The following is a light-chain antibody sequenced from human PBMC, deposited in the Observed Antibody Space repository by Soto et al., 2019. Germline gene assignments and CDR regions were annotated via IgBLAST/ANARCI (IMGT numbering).Light chain of an antibody. CDR3: QQYNNMWT. J-gene: IGKJ1*01. Sequence: DLQITQSPSTLSASVGYRVTITCRASQSISEWFAWYQQKPGRAPELLIYHASRLGTGVPSRLSGSGSGTEFTLTITSMKPNDFGTYYCQQYNNMWTFGQGTKVDIK. V-gene: IGKV1-5*01. CDR1: QSISEW. CDR2: HAS.